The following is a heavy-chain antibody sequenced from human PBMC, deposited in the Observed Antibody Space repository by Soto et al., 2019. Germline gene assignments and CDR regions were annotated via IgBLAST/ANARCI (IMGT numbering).Heavy chain of an antibody. D-gene: IGHD1-26*01. CDR2: ISGSGGST. CDR3: ARRGSGSYYDY. Sequence: EVQLLESGGGLVQPGGSLRLSCAASGFTFSSYAMRWVRQAPVKGLEWVSAISGSGGSTYYADSVKCRFTISRDNSKSTLYLQMNSLRAEDTAVYYCARRGSGSYYDYWGQGTLVNVSS. CDR1: GFTFSSYA. J-gene: IGHJ4*02. V-gene: IGHV3-23*01.